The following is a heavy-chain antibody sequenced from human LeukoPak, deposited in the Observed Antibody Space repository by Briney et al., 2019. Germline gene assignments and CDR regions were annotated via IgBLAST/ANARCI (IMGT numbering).Heavy chain of an antibody. V-gene: IGHV1-46*01. CDR2: INPSGGST. Sequence: GASVEVSCKASGYTFTSYYMHWVRQAPGQGLEWMGIINPSGGSTSYAQKFQGRVTMTRDTSTSTVYMELSSLRSEDTAVYYCARDLSGIAARRGDAFDIWGQGTMVTVSS. D-gene: IGHD6-6*01. CDR1: GYTFTSYY. CDR3: ARDLSGIAARRGDAFDI. J-gene: IGHJ3*02.